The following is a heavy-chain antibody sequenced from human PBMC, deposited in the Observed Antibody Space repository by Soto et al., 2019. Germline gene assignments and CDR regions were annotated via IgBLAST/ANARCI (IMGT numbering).Heavy chain of an antibody. CDR2: ISGSSSGT. Sequence: EARLLESGGGLIQPGGSLRLSCEASGFNVGAYAMSWVRQAPGKGLEWVSGISGSSSGTYYTDSVKGRFTISRDNSKNTVYLQMNSLRGEDTAVYYCAKDRSENFWVYYYAMDVWGQGTAVTVSS. J-gene: IGHJ6*02. CDR3: AKDRSENFWVYYYAMDV. CDR1: GFNVGAYA. D-gene: IGHD6-19*01. V-gene: IGHV3-23*01.